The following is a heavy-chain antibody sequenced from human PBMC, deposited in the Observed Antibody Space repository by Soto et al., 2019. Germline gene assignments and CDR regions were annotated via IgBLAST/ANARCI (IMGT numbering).Heavy chain of an antibody. J-gene: IGHJ6*02. D-gene: IGHD5-18*01. Sequence: GSLRLSCAASGFTFSSYSMNWVRQAPGKGLEWVSSISSSSSYIYYADSVKGRFTISRDNAKNSLYLQMNSLRAEDTAVYYCARDRVPAVDTAMVTVYYYYGMDVWGQGTTVTVSS. V-gene: IGHV3-21*01. CDR3: ARDRVPAVDTAMVTVYYYYGMDV. CDR2: ISSSSSYI. CDR1: GFTFSSYS.